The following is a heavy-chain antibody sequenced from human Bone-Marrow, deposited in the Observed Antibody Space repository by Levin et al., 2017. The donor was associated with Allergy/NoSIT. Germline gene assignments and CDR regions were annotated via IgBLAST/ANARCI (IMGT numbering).Heavy chain of an antibody. V-gene: IGHV1-18*01. CDR1: GYTFTSYG. D-gene: IGHD3-10*01. Sequence: GESLKISCKASGYTFTSYGISWVRQAPGQGLEWMGWISAYNGNTNYAQKLQGRVTMTTDTSTSTAYMELRSLRSDDTAVYYCARDGTVLWFGELPRGYSLPRPYYYYGMDVWGQGTTVTVSS. CDR2: ISAYNGNT. J-gene: IGHJ6*02. CDR3: ARDGTVLWFGELPRGYSLPRPYYYYGMDV.